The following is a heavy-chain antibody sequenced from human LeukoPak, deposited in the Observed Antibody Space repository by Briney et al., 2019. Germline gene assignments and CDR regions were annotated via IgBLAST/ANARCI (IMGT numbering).Heavy chain of an antibody. CDR2: IYYSGST. CDR1: GGSISSGDYY. V-gene: IGHV4-30-4*01. Sequence: SQTLSLTCTVSGGSISSGDYYWSWIRQPPGKGLEWIGYIYYSGSTYYNPSLKSRVTISVDTSKNQFSLKLSSVTATDTAVYYCARRPTAGMGYFDYWGQGTLVTVSS. D-gene: IGHD6-13*01. CDR3: ARRPTAGMGYFDY. J-gene: IGHJ4*02.